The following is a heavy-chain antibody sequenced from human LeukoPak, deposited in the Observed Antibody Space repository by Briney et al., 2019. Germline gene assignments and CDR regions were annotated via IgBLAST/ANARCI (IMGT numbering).Heavy chain of an antibody. Sequence: VASVKVSCKASGYTFTGYYMHWVRQAPGQGLEWMGWINPNSGGTNYAQKFQGRVTMTRDTSISTAYMELSRLRSDDTAVYYCASGYSSGWYVYEPEQKWLDPWGQGTLVTVSS. CDR2: INPNSGGT. J-gene: IGHJ5*02. D-gene: IGHD6-19*01. V-gene: IGHV1-2*02. CDR1: GYTFTGYY. CDR3: ASGYSSGWYVYEPEQKWLDP.